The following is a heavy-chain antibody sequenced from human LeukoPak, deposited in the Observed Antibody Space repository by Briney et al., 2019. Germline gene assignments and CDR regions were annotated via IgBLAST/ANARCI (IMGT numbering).Heavy chain of an antibody. CDR1: GFTFSSYS. CDR3: ARGRNYYDSSGYLA. V-gene: IGHV4-34*01. CDR2: INHSGST. J-gene: IGHJ5*02. Sequence: GSLGLSCAASGFTFSSYSMNWVRQPPGKGLEWIGEINHSGSTNYNPSLKSRVTISVDTSKNQFSLKLSSVTAADTAVYYCARGRNYYDSSGYLAWGQGTLVTVSS. D-gene: IGHD3-22*01.